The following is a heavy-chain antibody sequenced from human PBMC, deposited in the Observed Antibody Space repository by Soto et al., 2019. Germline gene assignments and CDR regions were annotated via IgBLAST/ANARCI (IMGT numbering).Heavy chain of an antibody. J-gene: IGHJ4*02. CDR2: INPYNGKT. V-gene: IGHV1-18*04. CDR1: GYTFTGYY. Sequence: ASVKVSCKASGYTFTGYYMHWVRPAPGQGLEWMGWINPYNGKTHYAQKFQDRVTMTTDTAATTAYMELRSLTSDDSAMYFCARDTSHYFDHWGQGILVTVSS. CDR3: ARDTSHYFDH. D-gene: IGHD2-2*01.